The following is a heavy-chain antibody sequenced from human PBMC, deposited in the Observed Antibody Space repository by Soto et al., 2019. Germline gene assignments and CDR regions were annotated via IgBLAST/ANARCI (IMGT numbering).Heavy chain of an antibody. D-gene: IGHD4-17*01. CDR1: GFTFSSYA. CDR3: ARGLTTVVNWSFGY. Sequence: QVQLVESGGGVVQPGRSLRLSCAASGFTFSSYAMHWVRQAPGKGLGWVAVISYDGSNKYYADSVKGRFTISRDNSEHALYLQMSSLRAEATAVYYCARGLTTVVNWSFGYWGQGTLVSVSS. V-gene: IGHV3-30-3*01. J-gene: IGHJ4*02. CDR2: ISYDGSNK.